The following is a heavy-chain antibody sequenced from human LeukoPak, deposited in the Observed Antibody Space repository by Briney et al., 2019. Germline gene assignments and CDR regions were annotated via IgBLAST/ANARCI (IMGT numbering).Heavy chain of an antibody. J-gene: IGHJ4*02. V-gene: IGHV3-30*02. CDR2: IRYDGSNK. CDR1: GFTFSSYG. CDR3: AKEDYDYVWGSYLLDY. D-gene: IGHD3-16*02. Sequence: GGSLRLSCAASGFTFSSYGMHWVRQAPGKGLEWVAFIRYDGSNKYYADSVKGRFTISRDNSKNTLYLQMNSLRAEDTAVYYCAKEDYDYVWGSYLLDYWGQGTLVTVSS.